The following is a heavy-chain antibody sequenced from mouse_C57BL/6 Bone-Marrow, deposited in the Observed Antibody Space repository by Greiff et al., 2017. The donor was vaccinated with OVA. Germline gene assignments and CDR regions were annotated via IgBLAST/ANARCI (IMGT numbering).Heavy chain of an antibody. CDR3: ARNYGSSYGGVDY. Sequence: QVQLKQPGAELVMPWASVKLSCKASGYTFTSYWMHWVKQRPGQGLEWIGEIDPSDSYTNYNQKFKGKSTLTVDKSSSTAYMQLSSLTSEDSAVYYCARNYGSSYGGVDYWGQGTSVTVSS. CDR1: GYTFTSYW. J-gene: IGHJ4*01. D-gene: IGHD1-1*01. V-gene: IGHV1-69*01. CDR2: IDPSDSYT.